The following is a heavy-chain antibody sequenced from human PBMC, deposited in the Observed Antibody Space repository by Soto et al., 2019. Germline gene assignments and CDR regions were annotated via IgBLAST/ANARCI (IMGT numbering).Heavy chain of an antibody. V-gene: IGHV1-69*01. CDR2: IIPFSAAT. J-gene: IGHJ5*02. CDR1: GGSFSYYA. CDR3: ARSGEAYYDVLTGYYKGSWFDP. Sequence: QVQLVQSGAEVKKPGSSVRVSCKASGGSFSYYAITWVRQAPGQGLEWMGGIIPFSAATNYAQKFQGRVTITADASRRTAYMELSSLRPEDTAVYYCARSGEAYYDVLTGYYKGSWFDPWGQGTLVTVSS. D-gene: IGHD3-9*01.